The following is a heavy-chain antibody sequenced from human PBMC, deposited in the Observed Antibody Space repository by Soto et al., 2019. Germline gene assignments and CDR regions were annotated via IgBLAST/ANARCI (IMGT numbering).Heavy chain of an antibody. CDR3: AKKAGVGAAPFDY. D-gene: IGHD1-26*01. CDR1: GFSFSSYP. Sequence: GSLRRSCAASGFSFSSYPMSWVRQAPGKGLEWVSLISGGGGNTYYADSVKGRFTISRDNSKTTLYLQMNSLRAEDTAVYYCAKKAGVGAAPFDYWGQGT. CDR2: ISGGGGNT. V-gene: IGHV3-23*01. J-gene: IGHJ4*02.